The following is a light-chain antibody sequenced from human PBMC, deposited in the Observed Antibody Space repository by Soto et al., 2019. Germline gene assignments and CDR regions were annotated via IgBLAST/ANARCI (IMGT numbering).Light chain of an antibody. CDR1: QSISTY. CDR3: QQYGSSPWT. CDR2: DAS. Sequence: IVLPQSPATLSLSPGERATLSCRACQSISTYLAWYQQKSGQAPRLLIYDASSRATGIPASFSGSGSGTDFTLTISRLEPEDFAVYYCQQYGSSPWTFGQGTKVDIK. V-gene: IGKV3-20*01. J-gene: IGKJ1*01.